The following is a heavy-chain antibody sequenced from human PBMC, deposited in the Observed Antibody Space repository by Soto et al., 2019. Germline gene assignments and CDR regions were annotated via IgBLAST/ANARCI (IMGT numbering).Heavy chain of an antibody. Sequence: QVQLVESGGGVVQPGGSLRLSCAASGFTFNTYGMHWVCQAPGEGLEWVAVIAYDGTNKYYRDSVKGRFTVSRDNSKNTLYLLMNSLRPEDTAVYYCAKVSDRHYAMDVWGQGTTVTVSS. CDR2: IAYDGTNK. CDR1: GFTFNTYG. CDR3: AKVSDRHYAMDV. V-gene: IGHV3-30*18. J-gene: IGHJ6*02.